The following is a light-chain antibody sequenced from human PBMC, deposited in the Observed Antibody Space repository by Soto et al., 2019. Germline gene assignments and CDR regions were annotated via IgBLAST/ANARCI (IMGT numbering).Light chain of an antibody. CDR1: QSVSSSY. V-gene: IGKV3-20*01. CDR3: QQYGGSSYT. J-gene: IGKJ2*01. Sequence: EIVLTQSPGTLSLSPGERATLSCRASQSVSSSYLAWYQQKPGQAPRLLIYDASSRATGIPDRFSGSGSGTDFTLTISRLEPEDFAMYYCQQYGGSSYTFGQGTRLDIK. CDR2: DAS.